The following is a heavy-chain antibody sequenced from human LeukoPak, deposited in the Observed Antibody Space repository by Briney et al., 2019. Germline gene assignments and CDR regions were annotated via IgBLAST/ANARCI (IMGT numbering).Heavy chain of an antibody. V-gene: IGHV3-7*01. CDR2: MKQDGSEQ. CDR1: GFTFSNHR. J-gene: IGHJ4*02. Sequence: PGGSLRLSCVASGFTFSNHRMSWVRQAPGKGLEWVADMKQDGSEQHYVDSVRGRFTISRDNGKNSLYLQMNSLRAEDTAVYYCARDMHYDILTGSCMDWGQGTLVTVSS. D-gene: IGHD3-9*01. CDR3: ARDMHYDILTGSCMD.